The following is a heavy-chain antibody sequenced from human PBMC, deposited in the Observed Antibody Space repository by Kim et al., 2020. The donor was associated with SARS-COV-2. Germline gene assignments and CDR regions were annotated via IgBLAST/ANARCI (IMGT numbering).Heavy chain of an antibody. CDR2: IKEDGTEK. D-gene: IGHD2-15*01. CDR3: ARDRRYSLDY. Sequence: GGSLRLSCVVSGFSFTTNWMSWVRQAPGKGLEWVAKIKEDGTEKYYGYSVEGRFTISRDNAKNSLYLQMSSLSAEDTAVYYCARDRRYSLDYWGQGTLVTVSS. CDR1: GFSFTTNW. J-gene: IGHJ4*02. V-gene: IGHV3-7*01.